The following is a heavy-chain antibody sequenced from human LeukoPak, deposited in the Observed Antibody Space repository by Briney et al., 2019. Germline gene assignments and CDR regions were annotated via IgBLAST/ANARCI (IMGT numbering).Heavy chain of an antibody. CDR1: GYTLTELS. CDR3: ATVSDFWSGLPFDP. V-gene: IGHV1-24*01. D-gene: IGHD3-3*01. Sequence: GASVKASCKVSGYTLTELSMHWVRQAPGKGLEWMGGFDPEDGETIYAQKFQGRVTMTEDTSTDTAYMELSSLRSEDTAVYYCATVSDFWSGLPFDPWGQGTLVTVSS. J-gene: IGHJ5*02. CDR2: FDPEDGET.